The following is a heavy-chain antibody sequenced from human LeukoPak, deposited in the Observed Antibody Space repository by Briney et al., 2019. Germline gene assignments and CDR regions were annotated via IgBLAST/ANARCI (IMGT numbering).Heavy chain of an antibody. J-gene: IGHJ4*02. D-gene: IGHD5-12*01. Sequence: GGPLRLSCAASGFSFSDYYMSWIRQAPGEGLEWVSYISSSGSTIYYADSVKGRFTISRDNAKNSLYLQMNSLRAEDTAVYYCARDRKKRGYSGYDTRGQGTPVTVSS. V-gene: IGHV3-11*01. CDR2: ISSSGSTI. CDR3: ARDRKKRGYSGYDT. CDR1: GFSFSDYY.